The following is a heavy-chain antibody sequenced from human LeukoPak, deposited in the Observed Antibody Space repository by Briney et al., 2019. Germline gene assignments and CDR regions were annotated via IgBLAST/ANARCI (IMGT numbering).Heavy chain of an antibody. CDR3: ARGNHYGDFFDY. CDR2: INHSGST. CDR1: GGSFSLYY. D-gene: IGHD4-17*01. J-gene: IGHJ4*02. Sequence: SETLSLTCAVSGGSFSLYYWSWIRQPPGRGLEWIGEINHSGSTNYNPPLKSRATISVDTSKNQISPKLNSVTAADTAVYYCARGNHYGDFFDYWGQGTLVTVSS. V-gene: IGHV4-34*01.